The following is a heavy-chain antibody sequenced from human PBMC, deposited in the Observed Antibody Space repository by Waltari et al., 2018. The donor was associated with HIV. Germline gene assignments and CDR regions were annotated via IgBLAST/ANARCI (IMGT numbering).Heavy chain of an antibody. V-gene: IGHV3-30*18. CDR3: ANLDSGQAGG. J-gene: IGHJ4*02. Sequence: QVQLVESGGGVVQPGRSLRLSCAASGFTFSSYGMHWVRQAPGNGLEWVAVISSYDGNNKYYADSVKGRLTISRDNSKSTLYLQMNSLRAEDTAVYYCANLDSGQAGGWGQGTLVTVSS. CDR1: GFTFSSYG. D-gene: IGHD3-16*01. CDR2: ISSYDGNNK.